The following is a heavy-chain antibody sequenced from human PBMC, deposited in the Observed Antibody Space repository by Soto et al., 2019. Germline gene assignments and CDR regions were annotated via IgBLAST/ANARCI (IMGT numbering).Heavy chain of an antibody. V-gene: IGHV3-73*01. CDR2: IRSKANSYAT. D-gene: IGHD1-26*01. CDR1: GFTFSGSA. J-gene: IGHJ6*02. CDR3: TRPELVRPATLTPGDDYYYYGMDV. Sequence: GGSLRLSCAASGFTFSGSAMHWVRQASGKGLEWVGRIRSKANSYATRDAASVKGRFTISGDDSKNTAYLQRNGLKTEDTAVYYCTRPELVRPATLTPGDDYYYYGMDVWGQGTTVTVSS.